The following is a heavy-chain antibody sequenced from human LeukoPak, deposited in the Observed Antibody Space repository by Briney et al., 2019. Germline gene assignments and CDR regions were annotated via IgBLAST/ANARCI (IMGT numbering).Heavy chain of an antibody. D-gene: IGHD3-10*01. CDR1: GDTFTSYY. Sequence: ASVKVSCKASGDTFTSYYLHWVRQAPGHGLEWMGIINPSGASTSYAQKFQGRLTMTKDTSTSTVYMELSSLRSEDTAVYYCAAGIEARGLGDYWGQGTLVTVSS. CDR2: INPSGAST. CDR3: AAGIEARGLGDY. J-gene: IGHJ4*02. V-gene: IGHV1-46*01.